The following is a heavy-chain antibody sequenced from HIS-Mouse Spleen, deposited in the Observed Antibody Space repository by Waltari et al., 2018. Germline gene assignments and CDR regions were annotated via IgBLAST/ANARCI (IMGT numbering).Heavy chain of an antibody. D-gene: IGHD6-19*01. V-gene: IGHV2-70*11. CDR3: ARIAEGYSSGWYAFDY. J-gene: IGHJ4*02. CDR2: IDWDDDK. CDR1: GFSPSTSAIC. Sequence: VTLRESGPALVKPTQTLTLTCTFSGFSPSTSAICVSWLRQPPGKALEWLARIDWDDDKYYSTTLKTRLTISKDTSKNQVVLTMTNMDPVETATYYCARIAEGYSSGWYAFDYWGQGTLVTVSS.